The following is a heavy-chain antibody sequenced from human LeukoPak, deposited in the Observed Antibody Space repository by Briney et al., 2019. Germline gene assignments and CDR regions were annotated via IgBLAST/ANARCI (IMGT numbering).Heavy chain of an antibody. D-gene: IGHD3-3*01. CDR2: ISPDGSTT. CDR3: ARDFDFWSAI. Sequence: PGGSLRLSCAASGFTFSSYWMHWVRQAPGKGLVWVSRISPDGSTTGHADSVKGRFTLSRDNAKNTLYLQMSSLRAEDTALYYCARDFDFWSAIGGQGTLVTVSS. CDR1: GFTFSSYW. V-gene: IGHV3-74*01. J-gene: IGHJ4*02.